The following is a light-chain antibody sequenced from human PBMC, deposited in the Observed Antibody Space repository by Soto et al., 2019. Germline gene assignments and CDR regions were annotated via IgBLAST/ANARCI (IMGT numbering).Light chain of an antibody. CDR3: QQYDSYSLT. CDR2: DAS. CDR1: QSITTW. V-gene: IGKV1-5*01. Sequence: DIQMTQSPSTLSSSVGDRVIITCRASQSITTWLAWYQQKPGKAPKLLIYDASSLESGVPSRFSGSGSGTEFPLTISSLQPDDFATYYCQQYDSYSLTFGQGTKVEIK. J-gene: IGKJ1*01.